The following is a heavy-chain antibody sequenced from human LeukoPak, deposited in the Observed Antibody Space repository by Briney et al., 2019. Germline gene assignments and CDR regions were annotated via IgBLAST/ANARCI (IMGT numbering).Heavy chain of an antibody. V-gene: IGHV3-33*01. J-gene: IGHJ3*02. D-gene: IGHD3-22*01. CDR1: GFTFSSYG. CDR2: IWYDGSNK. Sequence: GGSLRLSCAASGFTFSSYGMHWVRQAPGKGLEWVAVIWYDGSNKYYADSVKGRFTISRDNSKNTLYLQMNSLRAEDTAVYYCARPYDSSGSYPFDAFDIWGQGTMVTVSS. CDR3: ARPYDSSGSYPFDAFDI.